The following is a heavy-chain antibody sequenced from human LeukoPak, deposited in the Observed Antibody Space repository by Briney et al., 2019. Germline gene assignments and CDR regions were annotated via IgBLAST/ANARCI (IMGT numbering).Heavy chain of an antibody. CDR1: CGPISSYY. CDR2: IYNSGST. D-gene: IGHD2-21*02. V-gene: IGHV4-59*01. Sequence: SETLSLTCTVSCGPISSYYWSWIRQPPGKGLEWIGYIYNSGSTNYNSSLKSRVTISVDTSKNQFSLKLSSVTAADTAVYYCARVPPYCGGDCYFDYWGQGTLVTVSA. J-gene: IGHJ4*02. CDR3: ARVPPYCGGDCYFDY.